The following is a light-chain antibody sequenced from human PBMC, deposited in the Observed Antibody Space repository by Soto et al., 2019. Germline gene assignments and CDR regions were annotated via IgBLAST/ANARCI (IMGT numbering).Light chain of an antibody. V-gene: IGKV3-15*01. CDR3: QQYHYWWK. Sequence: GEGATLSCWASQNIGNNLAWYQQKPGQAPRLLIFGASTRATGVPARFSGSGSGTEFTLTISSLQSEDFAVYYCQQYHYWWKFGQGTRVDIK. CDR1: QNIGNN. CDR2: GAS. J-gene: IGKJ1*01.